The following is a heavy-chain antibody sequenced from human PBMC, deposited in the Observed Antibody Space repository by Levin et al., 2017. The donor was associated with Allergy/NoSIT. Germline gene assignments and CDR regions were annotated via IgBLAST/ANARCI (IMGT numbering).Heavy chain of an antibody. J-gene: IGHJ4*02. CDR3: VKVFYVESGGSDLDEN. CDR2: ISHDGINQ. V-gene: IGHV3-30*02. D-gene: IGHD2/OR15-2a*01. Sequence: PGGSLRLSCEVSGGIFRYYGMHWVRQASGKGLEWVALISHDGINQFYADSVKGRFTVSRDNSRNTLYLQMNSLRPEDTAVYYCVKVFYVESGGSDLDENWGRGTLVTVSS. CDR1: GGIFRYYG.